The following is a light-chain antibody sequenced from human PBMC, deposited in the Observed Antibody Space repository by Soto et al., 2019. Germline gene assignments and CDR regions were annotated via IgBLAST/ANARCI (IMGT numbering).Light chain of an antibody. CDR2: DAS. CDR3: QQRNNWPPVT. J-gene: IGKJ4*01. CDR1: QSVSRH. V-gene: IGKV3-11*01. Sequence: EIVLTQSPATLSLSPGERATLSCRASQSVSRHLAWYQQKPGQAPRLLIYDASNRATGIPARFSGSGCGTDFSLTISSLEPEDFAVCYCQQRNNWPPVTFGGGTKVEIK.